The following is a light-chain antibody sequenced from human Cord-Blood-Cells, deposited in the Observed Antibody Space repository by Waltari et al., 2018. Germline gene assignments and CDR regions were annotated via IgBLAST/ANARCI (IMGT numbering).Light chain of an antibody. CDR1: SGSIASNY. V-gene: IGLV6-57*02. J-gene: IGLJ3*02. Sequence: NFMLTQPHSVSESPGKTVTISCTGSSGSIASNYVQWSQQRPGSAPTTVIYQDNQRPSGVPDRFSGSIDSSSNSASLTISGLKTEDEADYYCQSYDSSNYWVFGGGTKLTVL. CDR3: QSYDSSNYWV. CDR2: QDN.